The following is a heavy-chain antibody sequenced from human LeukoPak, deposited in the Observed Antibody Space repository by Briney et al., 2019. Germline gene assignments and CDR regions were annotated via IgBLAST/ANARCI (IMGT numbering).Heavy chain of an antibody. J-gene: IGHJ4*02. CDR1: GYTFTSYY. CDR2: FDPGDGET. CDR3: ATDMIGTTDY. D-gene: IGHD3-22*01. V-gene: IGHV1-24*01. Sequence: ASVKVSCKASGYTFTSYYMHWVRQAPGKGLEWMGGFDPGDGETIYAQKFQGRVTMTEDTSTDTAYMELSSLRSEDTAVYYCATDMIGTTDYWGQGTLVTVSS.